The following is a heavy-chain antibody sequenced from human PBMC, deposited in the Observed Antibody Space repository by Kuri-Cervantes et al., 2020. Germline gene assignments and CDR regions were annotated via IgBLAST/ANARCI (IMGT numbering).Heavy chain of an antibody. V-gene: IGHV3-30-3*02. CDR1: GFTFSSYA. CDR3: AKPSYNWNYGSGFDY. J-gene: IGHJ4*02. D-gene: IGHD1-7*01. Sequence: GESLKISCAASGFTFSSYAMHWVRQAPGKGLEWMAVISYDGSNKYYADSVKGRFTISRDNSKNTLYLQMNSLRAEDTAVYYCAKPSYNWNYGSGFDYWGQGTLVTVSS. CDR2: ISYDGSNK.